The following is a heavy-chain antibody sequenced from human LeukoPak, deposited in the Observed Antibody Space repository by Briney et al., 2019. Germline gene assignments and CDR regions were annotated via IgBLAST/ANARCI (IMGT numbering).Heavy chain of an antibody. CDR2: VYYSGTT. CDR3: VRERRDGYKVYFDY. J-gene: IGHJ4*02. D-gene: IGHD5-24*01. Sequence: ASETLSLTCTVSGGSISNYYWSWIRQPPGKGLEWIGYVYYSGTTNYNPSLKSRVTISVDTSKNQFSLRLSSVTAADTAVYYCVRERRDGYKVYFDYWGLGTLVTVSS. CDR1: GGSISNYY. V-gene: IGHV4-59*01.